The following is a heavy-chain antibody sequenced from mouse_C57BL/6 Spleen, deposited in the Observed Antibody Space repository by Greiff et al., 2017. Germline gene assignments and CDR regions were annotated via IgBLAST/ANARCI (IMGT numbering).Heavy chain of an antibody. Sequence: VQLQQPGAELVKPGASVKMSCKASGYTFTSYWITWVKQRPGQGLEWIGDIYPGSGSTNYNEKFKSKATLTVDTSSSTAYMQLSSLTSEDSAVYYCARGGDYYGSPGYFDVWGTGTTVTVSS. CDR3: ARGGDYYGSPGYFDV. CDR2: IYPGSGST. D-gene: IGHD1-1*01. CDR1: GYTFTSYW. J-gene: IGHJ1*03. V-gene: IGHV1-55*01.